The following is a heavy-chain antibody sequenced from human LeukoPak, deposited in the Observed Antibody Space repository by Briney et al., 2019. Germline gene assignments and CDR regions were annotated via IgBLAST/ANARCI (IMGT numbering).Heavy chain of an antibody. J-gene: IGHJ5*02. Sequence: SQTLSLTCAISGDSVSSNSAAWNWIRQSPSRGLEWLGRTYYRSKWYNDYAVSVKSRITINPDTSKNQFSLQLNSVTPEDTAVYYCARASFTYGDYGDNWFDPWGQGTLVTVSS. CDR3: ARASFTYGDYGDNWFDP. CDR2: TYYRSKWYN. V-gene: IGHV6-1*01. D-gene: IGHD4-17*01. CDR1: GDSVSSNSAA.